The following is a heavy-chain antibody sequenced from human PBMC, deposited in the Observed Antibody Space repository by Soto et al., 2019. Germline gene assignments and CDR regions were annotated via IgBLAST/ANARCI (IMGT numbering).Heavy chain of an antibody. D-gene: IGHD2-2*01. CDR1: GYTFTSYA. CDR2: INAGNGNT. CDR3: ARSVSVPAAIGF. V-gene: IGHV1-3*01. Sequence: ASVKVSCKASGYTFTSYAMHCVCPAPGQRLEWMGWINAGNGNTKYSQKFQGRVTITRDTSASTAYMELSSLRSEDTAVYYCARSVSVPAAIGFWGQGTLVTVSS. J-gene: IGHJ4*02.